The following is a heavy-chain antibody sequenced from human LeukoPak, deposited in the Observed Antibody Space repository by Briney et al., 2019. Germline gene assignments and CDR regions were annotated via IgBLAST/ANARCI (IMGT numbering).Heavy chain of an antibody. J-gene: IGHJ4*02. D-gene: IGHD3-10*01. CDR2: ISGSGGST. CDR3: AKGLWFGELLGSWDY. Sequence: GGSLRLSCAASGFTFSSYAMSWVRQAPGKGLEWVSAISGSGGSTYYADSVKGRFTISRDNSKNTLYLQMNSLRAEDTAVYYCAKGLWFGELLGSWDYWGQGTLVTVSS. V-gene: IGHV3-23*01. CDR1: GFTFSSYA.